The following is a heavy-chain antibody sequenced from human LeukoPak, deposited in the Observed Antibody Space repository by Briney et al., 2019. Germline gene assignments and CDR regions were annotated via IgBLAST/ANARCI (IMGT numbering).Heavy chain of an antibody. CDR1: GYTFTSYG. Sequence: ASVKVSCKASGYTFTSYGISCVRQAPGQGLEWMGWISVYNGNTNYAQKLQGRVTMTTDTSTSTAYMELRSLRSDDTAVYYCASLAYCGGDCLRDYWGQGTLVTVSS. D-gene: IGHD2-21*02. J-gene: IGHJ4*02. CDR3: ASLAYCGGDCLRDY. V-gene: IGHV1-18*01. CDR2: ISVYNGNT.